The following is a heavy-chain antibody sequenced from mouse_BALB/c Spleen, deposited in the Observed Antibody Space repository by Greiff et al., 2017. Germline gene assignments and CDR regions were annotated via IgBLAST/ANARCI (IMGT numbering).Heavy chain of an antibody. V-gene: IGHV5-17*02. CDR2: ISSDSSTI. CDR1: GFTFSSFG. Sequence: EVQLVESGGGLVQPGGSRKLSCAASGFTFSSFGMHWVRQAPEKGLEWVAYISSDSSTIYYADTVKGRFTISRDNPKNTLFLQMTSLRSEDTAMYYCARDYGSNYGAMDYWGQGTSVTVSS. CDR3: ARDYGSNYGAMDY. D-gene: IGHD1-1*01. J-gene: IGHJ4*01.